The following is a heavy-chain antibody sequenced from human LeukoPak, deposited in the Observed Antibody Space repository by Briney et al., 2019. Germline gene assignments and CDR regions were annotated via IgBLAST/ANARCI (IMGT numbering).Heavy chain of an antibody. J-gene: IGHJ4*02. V-gene: IGHV4-59*02. CDR3: ARHNGDSYLDL. CDR1: GVSVRSSF. D-gene: IGHD2-21*01. CDR2: VHHSGNT. Sequence: SETLSLTCTVSGVSVRSSFWSWLRQPPGKGLEYIGYVHHSGNTKYNPSLQSRVTMSVDTARSQFSLNLSSVTPADSAVYYCARHNGDSYLDLWAQGSLVTVSS.